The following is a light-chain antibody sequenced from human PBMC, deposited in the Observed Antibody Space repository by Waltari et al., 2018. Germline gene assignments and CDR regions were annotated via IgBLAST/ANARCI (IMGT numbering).Light chain of an antibody. Sequence: EIVLTQSPATLSLSPGERATLSCRASQSVSNFLAWYQQKPGQAPRLLIYDASRRAAGIPARFRGSGSGTDFTLTISRLEPEDFAVFYCQQRTNWPLTFGGGTKLEVK. V-gene: IGKV3-11*01. CDR2: DAS. CDR1: QSVSNF. CDR3: QQRTNWPLT. J-gene: IGKJ4*01.